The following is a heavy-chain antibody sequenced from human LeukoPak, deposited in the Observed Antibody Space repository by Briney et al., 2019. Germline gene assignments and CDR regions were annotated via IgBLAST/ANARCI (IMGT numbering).Heavy chain of an antibody. V-gene: IGHV4-30-4*01. J-gene: IGHJ4*02. CDR2: IYYSGSS. CDR1: GDSISSGVSY. Sequence: SQTLSLTCTVSGDSISSGVSYWSWIRQPLGKGLEWIGYIYYSGSSYYNPSLKSRLTISVDTSKNQFSLKLSSVTAADTAVYYCARGDYFDTSGLYGYWGQGTLVTVSS. CDR3: ARGDYFDTSGLYGY. D-gene: IGHD3-22*01.